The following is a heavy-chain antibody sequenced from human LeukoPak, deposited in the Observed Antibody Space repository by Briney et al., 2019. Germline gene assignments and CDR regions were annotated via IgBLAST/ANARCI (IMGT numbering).Heavy chain of an antibody. Sequence: PGGSLRLSCAAFGFTFSNFGMHWVRQAPGKGPEWVTFIGNDGRNKKYGDSVKGRFTISRDNSKNTLSLQLSSLRGEDTAVYYCARGPERARVGITNYYYHYMDVWGTGTMVTISS. D-gene: IGHD1-26*01. CDR3: ARGPERARVGITNYYYHYMDV. V-gene: IGHV3-30*02. CDR2: IGNDGRNK. CDR1: GFTFSNFG. J-gene: IGHJ6*03.